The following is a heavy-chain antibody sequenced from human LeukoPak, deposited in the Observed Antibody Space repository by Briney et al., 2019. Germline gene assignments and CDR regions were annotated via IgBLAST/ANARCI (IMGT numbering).Heavy chain of an antibody. V-gene: IGHV3-74*01. CDR2: INGDGSDP. Sequence: GGSLRLSCEASGFTFSTSWMYWVRQAPGKGLEWVSRINGDGSDPSYADFVKGRFTISRDNAKSTLYLEMNSLRAEDTAVYYCAKAYCGGDCYPDYFDYWGQGTLVTVSS. CDR3: AKAYCGGDCYPDYFDY. D-gene: IGHD2-21*02. CDR1: GFTFSTSW. J-gene: IGHJ4*02.